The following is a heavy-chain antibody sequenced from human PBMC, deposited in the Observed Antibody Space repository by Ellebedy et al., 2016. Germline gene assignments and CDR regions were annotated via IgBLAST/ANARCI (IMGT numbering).Heavy chain of an antibody. CDR2: IGTASDT. D-gene: IGHD3-10*01. CDR1: GFTFRTYD. J-gene: IGHJ4*02. V-gene: IGHV3-13*04. CDR3: AKNAYGSGSHFYFDY. Sequence: GGSLRLXXAASGFTFRTYDMHWVRQGTGKGLEWVSGIGTASDTFYPDSVKGRFTISRDDSKDTLYLQMGSLRAEDTAVYYCAKNAYGSGSHFYFDYWGQGALVTVSS.